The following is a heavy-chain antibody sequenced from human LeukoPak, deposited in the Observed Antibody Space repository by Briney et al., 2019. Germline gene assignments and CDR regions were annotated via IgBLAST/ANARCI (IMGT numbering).Heavy chain of an antibody. CDR1: GGSISSYY. Sequence: PSETLSLTCTVSGGSISSYYWSWIRQPPGKGLEWIGYIYYSGSTNYNPSLKSRVTISVDTSKNQFSLKLSSVTAADTAVYYCARDYYDSSGYKVDYWGQGTLVTVSS. D-gene: IGHD3-22*01. CDR3: ARDYYDSSGYKVDY. CDR2: IYYSGST. J-gene: IGHJ4*02. V-gene: IGHV4-59*01.